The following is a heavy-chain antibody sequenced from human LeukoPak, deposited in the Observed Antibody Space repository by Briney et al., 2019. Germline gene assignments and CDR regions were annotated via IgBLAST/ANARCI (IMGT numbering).Heavy chain of an antibody. CDR2: IWYDGSNK. V-gene: IGHV3-33*08. CDR1: GFTFSSYA. J-gene: IGHJ4*02. Sequence: GGSLRLSCAASGFTFSSYAMSWVRQAPGKGLEWVAVIWYDGSNKYYADSVKGRFTISRDNSKNTLYLQMNSLRAEDTAVYYCARDPSGYYYDYWGQGTLVTVSS. D-gene: IGHD3-22*01. CDR3: ARDPSGYYYDY.